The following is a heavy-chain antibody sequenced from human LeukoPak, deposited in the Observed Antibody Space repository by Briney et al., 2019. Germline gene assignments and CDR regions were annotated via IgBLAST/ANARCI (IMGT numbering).Heavy chain of an antibody. V-gene: IGHV4-39*01. Sequence: SETLSLTCTVSGGSISSSSYYWGWIRQPPGKGLEWIGSIYYSGSTYYNPSLKSRVTISVDTSKNQFSLKLSSVTAADTAVYYCARPYCSGGSCYFWYWGQGTLGTVSS. CDR3: ARPYCSGGSCYFWY. D-gene: IGHD2-15*01. J-gene: IGHJ4*02. CDR1: GGSISSSSYY. CDR2: IYYSGST.